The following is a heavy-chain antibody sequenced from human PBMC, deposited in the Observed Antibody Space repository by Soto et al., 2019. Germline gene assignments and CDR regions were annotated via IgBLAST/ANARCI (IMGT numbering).Heavy chain of an antibody. V-gene: IGHV1-8*01. CDR3: AKRITMVRGVATFDP. D-gene: IGHD3-10*01. Sequence: ASVKVSCKASGYTFTSYDINWVRQATGQGLEWMGWMNPNSGNTGYAQKFQGRVTMTRNTSISTAYMELSSLRSEDTAVYYCAKRITMVRGVATFDPWGQGTLVTVSS. J-gene: IGHJ5*02. CDR2: MNPNSGNT. CDR1: GYTFTSYD.